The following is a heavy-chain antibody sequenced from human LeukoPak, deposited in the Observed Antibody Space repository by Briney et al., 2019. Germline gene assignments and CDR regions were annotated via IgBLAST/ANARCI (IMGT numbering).Heavy chain of an antibody. CDR3: ARGATAETRHLDY. CDR1: AFTFSSYS. D-gene: IGHD4-17*01. CDR2: ISSSSNDI. J-gene: IGHJ4*02. Sequence: GGSLRLSCAASAFTFSSYSMNWVRQAPGKGLEWVSIISSSSNDIHYADSVKGRFTISRDNTKNSVYLQMNSLRDGDTAVYYCARGATAETRHLDYWGQGTLVTASS. V-gene: IGHV3-21*01.